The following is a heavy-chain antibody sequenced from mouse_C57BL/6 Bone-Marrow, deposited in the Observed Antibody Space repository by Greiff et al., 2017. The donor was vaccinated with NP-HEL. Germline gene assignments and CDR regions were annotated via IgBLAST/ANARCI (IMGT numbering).Heavy chain of an antibody. D-gene: IGHD2-3*01. CDR3: ARSSYDGYFFMDY. CDR1: GYTFTNYY. CDR2: IYPGSGNT. J-gene: IGHJ4*01. V-gene: IGHV1-84*01. Sequence: VQLQQSGPELVKPGASVKISCKASGYTFTNYYINWVQQRPGPGLEWIGWIYPGSGNTKYNEKFKGKATLTVDTSSSTAYMQLSSLTSEDSAVYFCARSSYDGYFFMDYWGQGTSVTVSS.